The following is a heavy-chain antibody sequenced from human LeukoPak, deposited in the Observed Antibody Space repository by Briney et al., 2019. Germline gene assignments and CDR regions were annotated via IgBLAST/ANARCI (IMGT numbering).Heavy chain of an antibody. J-gene: IGHJ5*02. V-gene: IGHV1-2*02. CDR3: ARAPRGIVVVPAAMVHWFDP. CDR1: GYTFTGYY. Sequence: ASVKVSCKASGYTFTGYYMHWVRQAPGQGLEWMGWINLNSGGTNYAQKFQGRVTMTRDTSISTAYMELSRLRSDDTAVYYCARAPRGIVVVPAAMVHWFDPWGQGTLVTVSS. CDR2: INLNSGGT. D-gene: IGHD2-2*01.